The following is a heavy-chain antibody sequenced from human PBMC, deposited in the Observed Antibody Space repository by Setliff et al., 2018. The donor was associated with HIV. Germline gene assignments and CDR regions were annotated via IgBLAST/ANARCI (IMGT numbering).Heavy chain of an antibody. CDR2: IYYSGST. J-gene: IGHJ4*02. D-gene: IGHD7-27*01. Sequence: PSETLSLTCTVSGASISSSGYYWSWVRQIPGMGLEWIGYIYYSGSTNYNPSLKSRVTISVDTSKNQLSLKLSSVTAADTAVYYCARQVGNKVLFDSWGQGTLVTVSS. CDR3: ARQVGNKVLFDS. V-gene: IGHV4-61*05. CDR1: GASISSSGYY.